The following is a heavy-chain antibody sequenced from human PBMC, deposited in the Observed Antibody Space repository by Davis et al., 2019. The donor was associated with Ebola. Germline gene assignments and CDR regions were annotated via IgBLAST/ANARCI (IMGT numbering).Heavy chain of an antibody. CDR3: ARSTRPVTIAVAGPSGY. D-gene: IGHD6-19*01. J-gene: IGHJ4*02. Sequence: GESLKISCAASGFSFISYPMQWVRQAPGKGLEWVAIVSYDGDNKSYADSVKGRFTISRDNSKNTVYLQMNRLRGDDTAVYYCARSTRPVTIAVAGPSGYWGQGTLVIVSS. CDR2: VSYDGDNK. V-gene: IGHV3-30*04. CDR1: GFSFISYP.